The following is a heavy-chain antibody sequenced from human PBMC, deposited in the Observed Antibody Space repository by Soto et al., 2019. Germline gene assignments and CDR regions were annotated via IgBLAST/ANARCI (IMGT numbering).Heavy chain of an antibody. D-gene: IGHD2-2*01. Sequence: ASVKVSCKASGFTFTSSAVQWVRQARGQRLEWIGWIVVGSGNTNYAQKFQERVTITRDMSTSTAYMELSSLRSEDTAVYYCAAGDIVVVPADSYGMDVWGQGTTVTV. CDR1: GFTFTSSA. CDR3: AAGDIVVVPADSYGMDV. J-gene: IGHJ6*02. V-gene: IGHV1-58*01. CDR2: IVVGSGNT.